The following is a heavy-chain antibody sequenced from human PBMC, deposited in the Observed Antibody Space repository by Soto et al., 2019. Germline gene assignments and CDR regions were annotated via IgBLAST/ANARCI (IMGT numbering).Heavy chain of an antibody. J-gene: IGHJ4*02. D-gene: IGHD4-17*01. CDR2: ISSSSYI. CDR1: GFTFSSYS. V-gene: IGHV3-21*01. Sequence: GGSLRLSCAASGFTFSSYSMNWVRQAPGKGLEWVSSISSSSYIYYADSVKGRFTISRDNAKNSLYLQMNSLRAEDTAVYYCARAVYGDLYYFDYWGQGTLVTVSS. CDR3: ARAVYGDLYYFDY.